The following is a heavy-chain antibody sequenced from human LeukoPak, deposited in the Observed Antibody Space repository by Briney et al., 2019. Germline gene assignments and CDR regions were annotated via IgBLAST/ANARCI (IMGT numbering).Heavy chain of an antibody. Sequence: ASVKVSCKASGYTFTGYYMHWVRQAPGQGLEWMGWINPNSGGTNYAQKFQGRVTMTRDTSISTAYMELSRLRSGDTAVYYCARDIFLTAGGSTSEDWGQGTLVTVSS. CDR2: INPNSGGT. D-gene: IGHD2-2*01. J-gene: IGHJ4*02. CDR1: GYTFTGYY. V-gene: IGHV1-2*02. CDR3: ARDIFLTAGGSTSED.